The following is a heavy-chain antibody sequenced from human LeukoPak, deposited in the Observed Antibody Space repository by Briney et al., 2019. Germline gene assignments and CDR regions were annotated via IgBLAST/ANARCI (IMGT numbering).Heavy chain of an antibody. D-gene: IGHD3-3*01. CDR1: GFTFSSYW. CDR3: ARDASWSGYPDY. Sequence: GGSLRLSCAASGFTFSSYWIHWVRQAPGKGLVWVSRINSDGSSTNYADSVKGRFTISRDNAKNTLYLQMNSLRAEDTAVYYCARDASWSGYPDYWGQGTLVTVPS. V-gene: IGHV3-74*01. J-gene: IGHJ4*02. CDR2: INSDGSST.